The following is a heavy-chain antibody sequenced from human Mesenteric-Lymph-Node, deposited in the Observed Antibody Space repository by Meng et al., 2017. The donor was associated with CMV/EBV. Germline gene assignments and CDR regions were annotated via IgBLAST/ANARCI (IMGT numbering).Heavy chain of an antibody. CDR3: ARDASTTTSFDY. D-gene: IGHD2/OR15-2a*01. Sequence: SETLSLTCTVSGDSFTRTYYYWAWIRQPPGKGLEWIGSIYNSGSTYYNPSLKSRVTMSVDTSKSQFSLRLSSVTAADTAVYYCARDASTTTSFDYLGQGTLVTVSS. V-gene: IGHV4-39*07. CDR2: IYNSGST. CDR1: GDSFTRTYYY. J-gene: IGHJ4*02.